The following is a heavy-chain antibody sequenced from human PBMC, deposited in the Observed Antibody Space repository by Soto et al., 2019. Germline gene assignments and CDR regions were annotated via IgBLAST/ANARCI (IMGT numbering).Heavy chain of an antibody. Sequence: GSLLLSCSASGLSFGIYTISWFRQAPGKGLEWVGFIRGEAYGGTTEYAASVKGRFTISRDDSKGIAYLQMNSLKTEDTAVYYCCSPKPSYATSLYYFDNWGQGTLVTVSS. CDR3: CSPKPSYATSLYYFDN. CDR2: IRGEAYGGTT. V-gene: IGHV3-49*03. D-gene: IGHD2-2*01. CDR1: GLSFGIYT. J-gene: IGHJ4*02.